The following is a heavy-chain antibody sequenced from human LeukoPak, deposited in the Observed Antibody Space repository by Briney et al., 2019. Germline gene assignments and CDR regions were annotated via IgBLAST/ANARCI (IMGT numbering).Heavy chain of an antibody. V-gene: IGHV3-74*01. Sequence: PGGSLRLSCAASGFTFSSYWTHWVRQAPGKGLLWVSRINSDGSSTGYADSVKGRFTISRDNAKNTLYLQMNSLRVEDTAVYYCARESGYTSGWYVGYFDYWGQGTQVTVSS. D-gene: IGHD6-19*01. J-gene: IGHJ4*02. CDR2: INSDGSST. CDR1: GFTFSSYW. CDR3: ARESGYTSGWYVGYFDY.